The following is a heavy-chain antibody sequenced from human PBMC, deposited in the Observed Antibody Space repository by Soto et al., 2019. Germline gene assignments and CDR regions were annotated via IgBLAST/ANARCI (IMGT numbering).Heavy chain of an antibody. CDR3: ARDRQYYYSSRYDAFDI. V-gene: IGHV3-30*09. CDR1: GFTFSSYA. Sequence: QVRLVESGGGVVQPGRSLRLSCAASGFTFSSYAMHWVRQAPDKGLEWVALISYDGREKYYAESVKGRFAISRDNSKNAVHLQLISLRAEDTAVYYCARDRQYYYSSRYDAFDIWGQGTKVSVSS. CDR2: ISYDGREK. J-gene: IGHJ3*02. D-gene: IGHD3-22*01.